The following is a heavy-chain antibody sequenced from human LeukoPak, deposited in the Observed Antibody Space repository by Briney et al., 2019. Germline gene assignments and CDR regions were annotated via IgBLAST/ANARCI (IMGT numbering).Heavy chain of an antibody. D-gene: IGHD5/OR15-5a*01. CDR2: IYHSGIT. CDR1: DYSISSGYGYY. J-gene: IGHJ4*02. Sequence: PSEALSLTCTVSDYSISSGYGYYWGWIRQPPGKGLEWIGNIYHSGITYYNHFNSSLKSRVTISIDTSKNQFSLRLTSVTAADTAVYFCATLVSTRYYFDYWGQGTLVTVSS. CDR3: ATLVSTRYYFDY. V-gene: IGHV4-38-2*02.